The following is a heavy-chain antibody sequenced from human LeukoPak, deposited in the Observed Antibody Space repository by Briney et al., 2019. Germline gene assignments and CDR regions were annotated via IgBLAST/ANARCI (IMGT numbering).Heavy chain of an antibody. V-gene: IGHV3-23*01. CDR2: ISGGGGST. CDR3: AKDNSSGPKYFQH. CDR1: GFTVSSNY. J-gene: IGHJ1*01. D-gene: IGHD6-19*01. Sequence: GGSLRLSCAASGFTVSSNYMSWVRQAPGKGLEWVSAISGGGGSTYYADSVKGRFTISRDNSKNTLYLQMNSLRAEDTAVYYCAKDNSSGPKYFQHWGQGTLVTVSS.